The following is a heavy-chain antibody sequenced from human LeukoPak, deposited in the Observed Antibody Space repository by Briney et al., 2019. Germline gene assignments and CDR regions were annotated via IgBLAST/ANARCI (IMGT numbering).Heavy chain of an antibody. CDR3: ARVGGYDILTGPSLYGMDV. J-gene: IGHJ6*02. Sequence: KASETLSLTCTVSGGSISRSNSYWGWIRQPPGKGLEWIGSIYFSGSTYYNPSLKSRLSISVDTSKNQFSLKVTSVTAADTAVYYCARVGGYDILTGPSLYGMDVWGQGTTVTVSS. CDR2: IYFSGST. V-gene: IGHV4-39*07. D-gene: IGHD3-9*01. CDR1: GGSISRSNSY.